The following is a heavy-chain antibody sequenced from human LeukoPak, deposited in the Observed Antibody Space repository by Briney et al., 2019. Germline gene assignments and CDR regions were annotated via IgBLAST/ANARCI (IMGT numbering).Heavy chain of an antibody. D-gene: IGHD2/OR15-2a*01. CDR2: MSSDGGTT. J-gene: IGHJ4*02. Sequence: PGGSLRLSCATSGFTLTNFAMHWVRQAPGKGLEYVSAMSSDGGTTYYANSVKGRFTMSRDKSKNAVYLQMGSLRPDDMAVYYCARGGSLSAYDSWGQGTLVTGSS. V-gene: IGHV3-64*01. CDR1: GFTLTNFA. CDR3: ARGGSLSAYDS.